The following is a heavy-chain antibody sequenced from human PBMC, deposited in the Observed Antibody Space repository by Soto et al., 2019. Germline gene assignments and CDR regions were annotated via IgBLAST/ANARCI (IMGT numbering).Heavy chain of an antibody. J-gene: IGHJ6*02. CDR1: GWSFSGYY. D-gene: IGHD5-18*01. CDR2: INHSGST. V-gene: IGHV4-34*01. CDR3: ARRRGPGRYSYGSNYYYYGMDV. Sequence: SETLSLTCAVYGWSFSGYYWSWIRQPPGKGLEWIGEINHSGSTNYNPSLKSRVTISVDTSKNQFSLKLSSVTAADTAVYYCARRRGPGRYSYGSNYYYYGMDVWGQGTTVTVSS.